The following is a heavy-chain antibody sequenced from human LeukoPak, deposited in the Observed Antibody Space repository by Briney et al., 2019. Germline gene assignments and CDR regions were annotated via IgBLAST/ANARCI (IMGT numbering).Heavy chain of an antibody. Sequence: PGGSLRLSCAASGFTVSSNYMSWVRQAPGKGLEWVSVIYSGGSTYYADSVKGRFTISRDNSKNTLYLQMNSLRAEDTAVYYCARDRISLGVDLRGYYYYYYGMDVWGQGTTVTVSS. D-gene: IGHD3-3*01. J-gene: IGHJ6*02. CDR3: ARDRISLGVDLRGYYYYYYGMDV. V-gene: IGHV3-66*01. CDR2: IYSGGST. CDR1: GFTVSSNY.